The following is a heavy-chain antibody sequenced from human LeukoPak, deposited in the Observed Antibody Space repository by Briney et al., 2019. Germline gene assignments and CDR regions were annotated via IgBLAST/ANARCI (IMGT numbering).Heavy chain of an antibody. CDR3: AKWDEHFYYMDV. CDR2: LHNDGVTT. J-gene: IGHJ6*03. D-gene: IGHD1-26*01. CDR1: GFTFSNYG. Sequence: PGGSLRLSCAASGFTFSNYGMSWVRQGPGQGLQWVSLLHNDGVTTYYADSVKGRFTISRDNSKSTLFLHMKGLRPEDTAVYYCAKWDEHFYYMDVWGKGTTVTVSS. V-gene: IGHV3-23*01.